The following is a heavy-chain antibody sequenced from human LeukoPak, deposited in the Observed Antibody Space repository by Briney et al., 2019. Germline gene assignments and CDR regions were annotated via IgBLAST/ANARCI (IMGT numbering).Heavy chain of an antibody. CDR2: IYTSGST. J-gene: IGHJ4*02. Sequence: SETLSLTCTVSGGSISSYYWSWIRQPAGKGLEWIGRIYTSGSTNCNPSLKSRVTMSVDTSKNQFSLKLSPVTAADTAVYYCARVAVAGNRVYYFDYWGQGTLVTVSS. CDR3: ARVAVAGNRVYYFDY. D-gene: IGHD6-19*01. CDR1: GGSISSYY. V-gene: IGHV4-4*07.